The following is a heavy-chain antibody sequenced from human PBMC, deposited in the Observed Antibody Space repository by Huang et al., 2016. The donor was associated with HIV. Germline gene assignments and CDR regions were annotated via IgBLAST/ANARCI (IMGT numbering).Heavy chain of an antibody. V-gene: IGHV5-51*03. CDR2: IYPGDADV. J-gene: IGHJ3*01. CDR3: ARPPTYSDDGGYYIDAFGV. D-gene: IGHD2-21*02. Sequence: EVQLVQSGAEMKRPGESLKISCKVSGYSFTRQWIGWVRQMPGKGPEWMVIIYPGDADVKYSPTFQGHVTISADNSISTAYIQWKSLKVSDTAMYFCARPPTYSDDGGYYIDAFGVWGRGTMVTVS. CDR1: GYSFTRQW.